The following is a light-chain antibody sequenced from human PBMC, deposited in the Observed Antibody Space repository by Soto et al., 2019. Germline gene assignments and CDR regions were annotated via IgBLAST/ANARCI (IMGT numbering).Light chain of an antibody. Sequence: DIQMTQSPSSLSASVGDRVTITCRASQNINTYLSWYQQRPGKAPKLLIYAASSLQSGVPSRFSGSGSGTDFTLTISSLQPEYFTTYYWQQSFSTLWSFGQGTKVEIK. J-gene: IGKJ1*01. CDR1: QNINTY. CDR2: AAS. CDR3: QQSFSTLWS. V-gene: IGKV1-39*01.